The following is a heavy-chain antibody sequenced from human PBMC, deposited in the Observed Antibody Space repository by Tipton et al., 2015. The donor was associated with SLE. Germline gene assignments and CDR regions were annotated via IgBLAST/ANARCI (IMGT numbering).Heavy chain of an antibody. V-gene: IGHV4-59*08. D-gene: IGHD4-17*01. CDR3: ARQGWSLRFDY. J-gene: IGHJ4*02. CDR1: GISISTHY. Sequence: TLSLTCKVSGISISTHYWSWIRLPPWKGLEWSGQMHNSGDSTYNPSLKSRVTMSVDTSKNHFSLKLSSVTAADTAVYYCARQGWSLRFDYWGQGTLGTVSS. CDR2: MHNSGDS.